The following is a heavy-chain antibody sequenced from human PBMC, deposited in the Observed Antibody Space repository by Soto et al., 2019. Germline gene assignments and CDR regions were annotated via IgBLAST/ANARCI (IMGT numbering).Heavy chain of an antibody. CDR2: ISYDGSNK. J-gene: IGHJ4*02. CDR1: GFTSSSYG. CDR3: ARDFKKGSHLAY. D-gene: IGHD1-26*01. Sequence: GGSLRLSCAASGFTSSSYGMHWVRQAPGKGLEWVAVISYDGSNKYYADSVKGRLTISRDNSKNTLYLQMNSLRAEDTAVYYCARDFKKGSHLAYWGQGTLVTLSS. V-gene: IGHV3-30*03.